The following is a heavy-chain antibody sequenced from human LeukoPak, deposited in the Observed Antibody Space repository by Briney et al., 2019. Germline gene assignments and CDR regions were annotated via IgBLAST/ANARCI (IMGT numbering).Heavy chain of an antibody. CDR2: IYTSGST. V-gene: IGHV4-4*07. CDR3: ARVRGSSGSYEYYHYMDV. J-gene: IGHJ6*03. CDR1: GGSISYFY. Sequence: SETLSLTCTVSGGSISYFYWSWLRQPAGKGLEWIGRIYTSGSTNYNPSLKSRVTMSVHTSKKQFSLKLSSVTAAGTAVYYCARVRGSSGSYEYYHYMDVWGKGTTVTISS. D-gene: IGHD1-26*01.